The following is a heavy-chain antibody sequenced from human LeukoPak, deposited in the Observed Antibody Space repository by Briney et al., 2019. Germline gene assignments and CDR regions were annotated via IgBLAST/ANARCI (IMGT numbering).Heavy chain of an antibody. V-gene: IGHV3-48*03. CDR3: ARGSPDYYYYYCMDV. CDR2: ISYSGSTK. CDR1: GFTFSSYE. Sequence: GGSLRLSCAASGFTFSSYEMNWVRLAPRKGLEWLSYISYSGSTKYYADSVKGRFTISRDNAQNSLYLQMNSLRAEDTAVYYCARGSPDYYYYYCMDVRGKGTTVTVSS. J-gene: IGHJ6*03.